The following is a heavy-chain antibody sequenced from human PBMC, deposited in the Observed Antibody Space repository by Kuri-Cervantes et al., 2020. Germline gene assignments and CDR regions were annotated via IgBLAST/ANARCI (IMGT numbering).Heavy chain of an antibody. CDR3: VRGYYGSESYYKMYPRHINWFDP. D-gene: IGHD3-10*01. Sequence: GSLRLSCSVSGGSVSSSSYYWGWIRQPPGKGLEWIGSIYYSGSTYYNPSLKSRVTISVDRSKNQFSLKLSSVTAADTAVYYCVRGYYGSESYYKMYPRHINWFDPWGQGTLVTVSS. V-gene: IGHV4-39*07. J-gene: IGHJ5*02. CDR2: IYYSGST. CDR1: GGSVSSSSYY.